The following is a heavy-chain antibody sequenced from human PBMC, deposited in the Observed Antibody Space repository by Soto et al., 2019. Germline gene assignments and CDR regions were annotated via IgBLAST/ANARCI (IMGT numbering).Heavy chain of an antibody. CDR1: GYTFTSYD. CDR3: ARDLRPYDSSGYYPNWFDP. D-gene: IGHD3-22*01. V-gene: IGHV1-18*01. CDR2: ISAYNGNT. J-gene: IGHJ5*02. Sequence: GASVKVSCKASGYTFTSYDISWVRQAPGQGLEWMGWISAYNGNTNYAQKLQGRVTMTTDTSTSTAYMELRSLRSDDTAVYYCARDLRPYDSSGYYPNWFDPWGQGTLVTVSS.